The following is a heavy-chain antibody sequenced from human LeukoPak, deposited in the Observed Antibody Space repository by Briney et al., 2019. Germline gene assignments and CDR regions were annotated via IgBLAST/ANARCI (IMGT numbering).Heavy chain of an antibody. CDR1: GFTFSSYS. D-gene: IGHD4-17*01. V-gene: IGHV3-21*04. CDR2: ISSSSSYI. J-gene: IGHJ4*02. Sequence: TGGSLRLSCAASGFTFSSYSMNWVRQAPGKGLEWVSSISSSSSYIYYADSVKGRFTISRDNAKNTLYLQMNSLRAEDTAVYYCAKVATLSYGGNSEDWGQGTLVTVSS. CDR3: AKVATLSYGGNSED.